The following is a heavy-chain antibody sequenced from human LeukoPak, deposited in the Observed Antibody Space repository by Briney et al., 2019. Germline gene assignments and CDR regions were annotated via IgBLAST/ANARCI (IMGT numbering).Heavy chain of an antibody. J-gene: IGHJ5*02. CDR3: AKDTLIRGINWFDP. V-gene: IGHV3-23*01. CDR1: GFTFSSYA. CDR2: VSGSGGST. D-gene: IGHD3-10*01. Sequence: GGSLRLSCAASGFTFSSYAMSWVRQAPGKGLEWVSAVSGSGGSTFYADSVKGRFTISRDNSKNTLYLQMNSLRAEDAAVYYCAKDTLIRGINWFDPWGQGTLVTVSS.